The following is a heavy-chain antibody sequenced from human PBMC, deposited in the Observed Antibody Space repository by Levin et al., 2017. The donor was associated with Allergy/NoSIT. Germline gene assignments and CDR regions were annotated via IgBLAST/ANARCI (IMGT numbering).Heavy chain of an antibody. V-gene: IGHV1-18*01. CDR2: ISAYNGNT. CDR3: ARDLSPSLGFLEWLSANYYYYGMDV. Sequence: ASVKVSCKASGYTFTSYGISWVRQAPGQGLEWMGWISAYNGNTNYAQKLQGRVTMTTDTSTSTAYMELRSLRSDDTAVYYCARDLSPSLGFLEWLSANYYYYGMDVWGQGTTVTVSS. D-gene: IGHD3-3*01. CDR1: GYTFTSYG. J-gene: IGHJ6*02.